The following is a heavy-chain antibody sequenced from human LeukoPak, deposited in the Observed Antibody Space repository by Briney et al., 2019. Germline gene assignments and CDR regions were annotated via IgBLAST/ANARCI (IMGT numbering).Heavy chain of an antibody. Sequence: GGSLRLSCAASGFTFSSYGMHWVRQAPGKGLEWVAVISYDGSNKYYADSVRGRFTISRDNAKNSLYLQMNSLRAEDTAVYYCARDYYGSGTNREVFDYWGQGTLVTVSS. J-gene: IGHJ4*02. CDR3: ARDYYGSGTNREVFDY. V-gene: IGHV3-30*03. CDR2: ISYDGSNK. D-gene: IGHD3-10*01. CDR1: GFTFSSYG.